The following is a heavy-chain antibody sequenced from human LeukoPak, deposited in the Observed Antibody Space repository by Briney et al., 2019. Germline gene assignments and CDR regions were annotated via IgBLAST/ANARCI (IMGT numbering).Heavy chain of an antibody. Sequence: SETLSLTCTVSGGSISRSYWSWIRQPPGKGLEWIGYIYYSGTTNYNPSLKSRLTISVDTSNNQFSLKLSPVTAADTAVYYCARQYCTSTTCRTFDIWGQGTMVTVSS. V-gene: IGHV4-59*01. J-gene: IGHJ3*02. CDR2: IYYSGTT. D-gene: IGHD2-2*01. CDR3: ARQYCTSTTCRTFDI. CDR1: GGSISRSY.